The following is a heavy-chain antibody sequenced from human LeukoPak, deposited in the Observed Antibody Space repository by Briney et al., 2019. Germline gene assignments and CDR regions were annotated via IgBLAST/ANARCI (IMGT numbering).Heavy chain of an antibody. J-gene: IGHJ4*02. V-gene: IGHV6-1*01. CDR3: ARGSSSNSWYFDY. Sequence: SQTLSLTCAIFGDSVSTNSVTWPWIRQSPSRGLEWLGRTYYRSKWYNDYAVSVKSRITINPDTSKNQFSLQLNSLTPEDTAVYYCARGSSSNSWYFDYWGQGTLVTVSS. CDR2: TYYRSKWYN. CDR1: GDSVSTNSVT. D-gene: IGHD6-13*01.